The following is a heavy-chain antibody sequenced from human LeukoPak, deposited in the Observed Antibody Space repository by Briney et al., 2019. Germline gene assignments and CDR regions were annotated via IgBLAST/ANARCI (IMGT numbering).Heavy chain of an antibody. J-gene: IGHJ4*02. CDR1: GFTFSSYA. CDR2: IGGSGGST. Sequence: GGSLRLSCAASGFTFSSYAMSWARDAPGKGLEWVSAIGGSGGSTYYADSVKGRFTISRDNSKNTLYLQMNSLRAEDTAVYYCAKDGHGDNYWGQGTLVTVSS. V-gene: IGHV3-23*01. CDR3: AKDGHGDNY. D-gene: IGHD4-17*01.